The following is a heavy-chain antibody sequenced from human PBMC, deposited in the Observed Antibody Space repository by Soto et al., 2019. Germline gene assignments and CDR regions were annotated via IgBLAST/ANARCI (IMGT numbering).Heavy chain of an antibody. D-gene: IGHD2-21*02. CDR2: IHSDGSST. V-gene: IGHV3-74*01. Sequence: GGSLRLSCAASGLTFIYYWMHWVRQAPGQGLVWVSRIHSDGSSTTYADSVKGRFTISRDNAKNTLYLQMNSLRAEDTAVYYCARGDRGAFDLWGQGTMVTVSS. CDR3: ARGDRGAFDL. J-gene: IGHJ3*01. CDR1: GLTFIYYW.